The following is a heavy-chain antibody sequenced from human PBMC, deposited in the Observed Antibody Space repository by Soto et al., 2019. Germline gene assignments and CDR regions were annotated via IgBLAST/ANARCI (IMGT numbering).Heavy chain of an antibody. J-gene: IGHJ4*02. CDR3: ARGYYYDSSGYYHFDY. D-gene: IGHD3-22*01. Sequence: GASVKVSCKASGYTFTGYYMHWVRQAPGQGLEWMGWINPNSGGTNYAQKFQGWVTMTRDTSISTAYMELSRPRSDDTAVYYCARGYYYDSSGYYHFDYWGQGTLVTVSS. CDR1: GYTFTGYY. V-gene: IGHV1-2*04. CDR2: INPNSGGT.